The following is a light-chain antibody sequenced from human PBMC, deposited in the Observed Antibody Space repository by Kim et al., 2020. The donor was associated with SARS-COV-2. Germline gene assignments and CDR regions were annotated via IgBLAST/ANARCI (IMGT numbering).Light chain of an antibody. CDR1: SSNIGAHYG. CDR3: QSYDSSLSGYV. V-gene: IGLV1-40*01. Sequence: QSVLTQPPSVSGAPGQRVTISCTGSSSNIGAHYGVHWYRHLPGTAPKLIFDNTYRPSGVPDRFSASKSGTSASLATTGLQAEDEADYYCQSYDSSLSGYVFGSGTKVTVL. CDR2: DNT. J-gene: IGLJ1*01.